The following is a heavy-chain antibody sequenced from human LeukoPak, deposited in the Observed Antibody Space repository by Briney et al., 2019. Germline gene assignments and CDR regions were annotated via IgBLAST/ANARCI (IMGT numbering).Heavy chain of an antibody. D-gene: IGHD3-22*01. CDR3: ARGHRERYYDSSGYYYYFDY. V-gene: IGHV1-8*01. Sequence: ASVKVSCKASGYTFTCYDINWVRQATGQGLEWMGWMNPNSGNTGYAQKFQGRVTMTRNTSISTAYMELSSLRSEDTAVYYCARGHRERYYDSSGYYYYFDYWGQGTLVTVSS. CDR2: MNPNSGNT. J-gene: IGHJ4*02. CDR1: GYTFTCYD.